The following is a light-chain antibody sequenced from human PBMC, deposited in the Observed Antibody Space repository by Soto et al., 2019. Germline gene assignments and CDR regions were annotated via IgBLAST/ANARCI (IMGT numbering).Light chain of an antibody. CDR3: QQVNSYPRT. J-gene: IGKJ1*01. V-gene: IGKV1-13*02. CDR2: DAY. CDR1: QGISSA. Sequence: ALQLTQSPSSLSASVGDRVTITCRASQGISSALAWYQQKPGKAPKLLIYDAYSLESGVPSRFSGSVSGTDLTLTISSLQPEDFATYYCQQVNSYPRTCGQRTKVEIK.